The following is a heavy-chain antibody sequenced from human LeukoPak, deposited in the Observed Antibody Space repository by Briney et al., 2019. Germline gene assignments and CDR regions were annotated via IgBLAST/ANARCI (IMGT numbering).Heavy chain of an antibody. V-gene: IGHV3-20*04. CDR3: AKDPRHIVVVTAIQGNWFDP. CDR1: GFTFDDYD. D-gene: IGHD2-21*02. CDR2: INWNGGSA. Sequence: PGGPLRPSCAASGFTFDDYDMSWVRQAPGKGLEWVSNINWNGGSANYADSVKGRFTISRDNAKNSLYLQMNSLRAEDTAVYYCAKDPRHIVVVTAIQGNWFDPWGQGTLVTVSS. J-gene: IGHJ5*02.